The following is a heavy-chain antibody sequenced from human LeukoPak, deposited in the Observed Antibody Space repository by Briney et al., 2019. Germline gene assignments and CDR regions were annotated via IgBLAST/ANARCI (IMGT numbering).Heavy chain of an antibody. Sequence: GGSLRLPCAASGFTFSNYAVRWVRQAPGKGLEGVSGISGSGGGSVGGTYYADSVKGRFTISRDNSKNTLYLQMNRLRADETPVSYSAKASKSSGIQVAAVIVYWGQGTLVTVSS. V-gene: IGHV3-23*01. CDR1: GFTFSNYA. D-gene: IGHD6-19*01. CDR3: AKASKSSGIQVAAVIVY. CDR2: ISGSGGGSVGGT. J-gene: IGHJ4*02.